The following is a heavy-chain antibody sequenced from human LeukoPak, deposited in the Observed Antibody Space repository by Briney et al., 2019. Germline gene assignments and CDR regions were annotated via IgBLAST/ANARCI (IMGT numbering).Heavy chain of an antibody. Sequence: GGSLRLSCAASGFTFSSYSMNWVRQAPGKGLEWVSYISSSTIYYADSVKGRFTISRDNAKNSLYLQMNSLRAEDTAVYYCARAAYSNYAGGFGDWGQGTLVTVSS. CDR2: ISSSTI. CDR1: GFTFSSYS. J-gene: IGHJ4*02. V-gene: IGHV3-48*01. CDR3: ARAAYSNYAGGFGD. D-gene: IGHD4-11*01.